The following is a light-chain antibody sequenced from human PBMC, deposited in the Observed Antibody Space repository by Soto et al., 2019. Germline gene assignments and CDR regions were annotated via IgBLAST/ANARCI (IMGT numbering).Light chain of an antibody. CDR2: DAS. CDR3: QQYGSSPWT. J-gene: IGKJ1*01. CDR1: QSINNY. V-gene: IGKV3-11*01. Sequence: EIMLTQSPATLSLSPGERATLSCRASQSINNYLVWYQQKPGQAPRLLIYDASNRATGIPARFSGSGSGTDFTLTINRLEPEDFAMYFCQQYGSSPWTFGQGTKVDIK.